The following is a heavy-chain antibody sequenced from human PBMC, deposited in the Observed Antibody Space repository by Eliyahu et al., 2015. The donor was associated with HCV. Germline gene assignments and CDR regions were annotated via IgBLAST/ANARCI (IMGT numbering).Heavy chain of an antibody. V-gene: IGHV3-33*01. CDR1: GFTFSSYG. J-gene: IGHJ6*02. Sequence: QVQLVESGGGVVQPGRSLRLSCAASGFTFSSYGMHWVRQAPGKGLEWVAVIWYDGSNKYYADSVKGRFTISRDNSKNTLYLQMNSLRAEDTAVYYCAREIFGVVGGYYYYGMDVWGQGTTVTVSS. CDR2: IWYDGSNK. CDR3: AREIFGVVGGYYYYGMDV. D-gene: IGHD3-3*01.